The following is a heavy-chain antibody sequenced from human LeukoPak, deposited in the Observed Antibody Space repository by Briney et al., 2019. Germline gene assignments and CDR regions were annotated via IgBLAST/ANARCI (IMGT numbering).Heavy chain of an antibody. D-gene: IGHD3-10*01. J-gene: IGHJ4*02. V-gene: IGHV4-4*07. CDR2: VYTSGST. Sequence: SETLSLTCTVSGGSLSSYYWSWIRQSAGQGLEWIGRVYTSGSTNYNASLQSRVTMSVDTSKNQFSLKLSSVTAADTAVYYCARDSRGSGSYYSDFDYWGQGTLVTVSS. CDR3: ARDSRGSGSYYSDFDY. CDR1: GGSLSSYY.